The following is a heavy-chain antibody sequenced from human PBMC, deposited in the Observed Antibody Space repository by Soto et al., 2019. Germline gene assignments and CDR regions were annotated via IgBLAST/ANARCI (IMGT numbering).Heavy chain of an antibody. CDR2: INQDGSEK. D-gene: IGHD6-19*01. J-gene: IGHJ4*02. Sequence: SLRLSCAASAFPFRSYWMSWVRQAPGKGLEWVANINQDGSEKYYVDSVKGRFTISRDNAKNSQYLQVNSLRAEDTAVYYCARDGVEAGLYLDNWGQGTLVTVGS. CDR3: ARDGVEAGLYLDN. CDR1: AFPFRSYW. V-gene: IGHV3-7*01.